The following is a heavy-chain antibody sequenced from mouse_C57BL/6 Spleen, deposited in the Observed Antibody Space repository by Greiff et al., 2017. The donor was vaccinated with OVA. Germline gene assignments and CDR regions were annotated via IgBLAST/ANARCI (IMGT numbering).Heavy chain of an antibody. CDR1: GFSLTSYG. J-gene: IGHJ4*01. D-gene: IGHD3-3*01. V-gene: IGHV2-2*01. CDR2: IWSGGST. Sequence: QVQLKESGPGLVQPSQSLSITCTVSGFSLTSYGVHWVRQSPGKGLEWLGVIWSGGSTDDNAAFISRLSISKDNSKSQVFFKMNSLQADDTAIYYCARNLGTDAMDYWGQGTSVTVSS. CDR3: ARNLGTDAMDY.